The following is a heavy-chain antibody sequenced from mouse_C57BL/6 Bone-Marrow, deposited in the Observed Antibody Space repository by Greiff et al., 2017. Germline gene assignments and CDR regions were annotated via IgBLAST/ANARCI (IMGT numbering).Heavy chain of an antibody. CDR1: GFTFSSYG. Sequence: EVMLVESGGDLVKPGGSLKLSCAVSGFTFSSYGMSWVRQTPDKRLEWVATISSGGSYTYYPASVKGRFTISRDNAKNTLYLQMSSLKSEDTAMYYCSRREGWFAYWGQGTLATVSA. CDR2: ISSGGSYT. CDR3: SRREGWFAY. V-gene: IGHV5-6*02. J-gene: IGHJ3*01.